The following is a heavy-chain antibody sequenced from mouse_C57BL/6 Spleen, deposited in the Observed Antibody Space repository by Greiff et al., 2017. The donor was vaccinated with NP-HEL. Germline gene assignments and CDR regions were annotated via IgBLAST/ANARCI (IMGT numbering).Heavy chain of an antibody. CDR1: GYTFTSYW. CDR2: IDPSDSYT. CDR3: ARLYYGSSGYFDV. Sequence: VQLQHHLSYLFSPGTSVKLSCKASGYTFTSYWMHWVKQRPGQGLEWIGVIDPSDSYTNYNQKFKGKATLTVDTSSSTAYMQLSSLTSEDSAVYYCARLYYGSSGYFDVWGTGTTVTVSS. D-gene: IGHD1-1*01. J-gene: IGHJ1*03. V-gene: IGHV1-59*01.